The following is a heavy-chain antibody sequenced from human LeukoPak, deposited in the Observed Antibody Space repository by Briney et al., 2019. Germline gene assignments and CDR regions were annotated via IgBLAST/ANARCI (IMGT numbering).Heavy chain of an antibody. V-gene: IGHV4-39*01. Sequence: SETLSLTCTVSGGSISSSSYYWGWIRQPPEKGLEWIGSIYYSGSTYYNPSLKSRVTISVDTSENQFSLKLSSVTAADTAVYYCARLIRGTGYSGYDPVAPFDYWGQGTLVTVSS. CDR1: GGSISSSSYY. J-gene: IGHJ4*02. D-gene: IGHD5-12*01. CDR2: IYYSGST. CDR3: ARLIRGTGYSGYDPVAPFDY.